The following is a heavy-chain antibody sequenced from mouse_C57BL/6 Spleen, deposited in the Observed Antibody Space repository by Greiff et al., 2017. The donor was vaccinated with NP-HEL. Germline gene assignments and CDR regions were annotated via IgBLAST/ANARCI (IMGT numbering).Heavy chain of an antibody. J-gene: IGHJ2*01. CDR2: IYPRDGST. V-gene: IGHV1-85*01. D-gene: IGHD2-3*01. CDR3: ARSGDGYYVDY. Sequence: QVQLKHSGPELVKPGASVKLSCKASGYTFTSYDINWVKQRPGQGLEWIGWIYPRDGSTKYNEKFKGKATLTVDTSSSTAYMELHSLTSEDSAVYFCARSGDGYYVDYWGQGTTLTVSS. CDR1: GYTFTSYD.